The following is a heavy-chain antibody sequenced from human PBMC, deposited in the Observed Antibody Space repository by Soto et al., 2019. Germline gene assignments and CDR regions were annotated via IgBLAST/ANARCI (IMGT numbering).Heavy chain of an antibody. D-gene: IGHD2-15*01. Sequence: EVQLVQSGAEVKKPGESLRISCKGSGYNFSRYWISWVRQMPGEGLEWMGRIDPSDSSANYNPSFQGHVTISSDKSISTAYLQWSSLGASDSAMYYCARRGPPDNDYWGQGTLVTVSS. CDR3: ARRGPPDNDY. V-gene: IGHV5-10-1*03. J-gene: IGHJ4*02. CDR2: IDPSDSSA. CDR1: GYNFSRYW.